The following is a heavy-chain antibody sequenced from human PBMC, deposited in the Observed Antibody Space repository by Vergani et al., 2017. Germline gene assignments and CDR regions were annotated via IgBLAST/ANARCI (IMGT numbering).Heavy chain of an antibody. V-gene: IGHV4-61*01. D-gene: IGHD2-2*01. Sequence: QVQLQESGPGLVKPSETLSLTCTVSGGSVSSGSYYWSWIRQPPGKGLEWIGYIYYSGSTNYNPSLKSRVTISVDTSKNQFSLKLSSVTAADTAVYYCAGYIVVVPGEAFDIWGQGTMVTVSS. CDR3: AGYIVVVPGEAFDI. CDR2: IYYSGST. J-gene: IGHJ3*02. CDR1: GGSVSSGSYY.